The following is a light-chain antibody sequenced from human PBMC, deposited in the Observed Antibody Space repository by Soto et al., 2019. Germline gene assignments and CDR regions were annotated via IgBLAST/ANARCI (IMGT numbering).Light chain of an antibody. V-gene: IGKV1-39*01. J-gene: IGKJ4*01. CDR2: GAS. CDR1: QSINNY. CDR3: LQSYRTPLT. Sequence: DIQMTQSPSSLSASVVDRVTITFRASQSINNYLSWYQQKPGKAPNLLIFGASTLQSGVPSRFSGSGSGTDFTLTISSLQPEDFATYYCLQSYRTPLTFGGGTKVDI.